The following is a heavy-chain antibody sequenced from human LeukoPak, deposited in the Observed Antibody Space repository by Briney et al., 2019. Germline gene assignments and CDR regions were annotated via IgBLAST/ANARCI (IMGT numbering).Heavy chain of an antibody. D-gene: IGHD3-10*01. CDR1: GGSISSYY. CDR3: AREGPKEKQLLWFGELLDEWYFDL. CDR2: IYYSGST. Sequence: PSETLSLTCTVSGGSISSYYWSWIRQPPGKGLEWIGYIYYSGSTNYNPSLKSRVTISVDTSKNQFSLKLSSVTAADTAVYYCAREGPKEKQLLWFGELLDEWYFDLWGRGTLVTVSS. V-gene: IGHV4-59*01. J-gene: IGHJ2*01.